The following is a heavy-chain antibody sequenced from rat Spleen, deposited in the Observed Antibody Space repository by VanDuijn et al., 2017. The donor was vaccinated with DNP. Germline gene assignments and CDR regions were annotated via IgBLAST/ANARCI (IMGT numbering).Heavy chain of an antibody. CDR1: GFIFSTFA. V-gene: IGHV5-29*01. CDR3: AKEPHTYYGHWDY. J-gene: IGHJ2*01. CDR2: ISSGGSKT. D-gene: IGHD1-9*01. Sequence: EVQLVESGGGPVQPGRSLKLSSVASGFIFSTFAMAWVRQAPKKGLEWVATISSGGSKTFYPDSVKGRFTISRDNAKSTLYLQMDSLRSEDTATYYCAKEPHTYYGHWDYWGQGVMVTVSS.